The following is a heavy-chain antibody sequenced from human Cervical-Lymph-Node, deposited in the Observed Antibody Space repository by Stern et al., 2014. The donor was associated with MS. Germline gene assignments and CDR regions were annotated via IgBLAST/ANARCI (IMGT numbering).Heavy chain of an antibody. D-gene: IGHD4-23*01. V-gene: IGHV1-18*01. CDR3: ARLDYGGYWFDP. CDR2: MHPYNGDT. CDR1: GYTFCNYA. J-gene: IGHJ5*02. Sequence: QVQLVQSGREVKKPGASVKVSCKTSGYTFCNYAINWMRQAPGQGLEWMGWMHPYNGDTSYTQKLQGRVTMTTDTSTTTAYMELRSLKSDDTAVYYLARLDYGGYWFDPWGQGTLVTVSS.